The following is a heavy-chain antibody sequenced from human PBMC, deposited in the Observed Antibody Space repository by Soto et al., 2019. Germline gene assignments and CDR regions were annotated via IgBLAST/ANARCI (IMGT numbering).Heavy chain of an antibody. CDR2: IWFDGSNK. CDR1: GFIFSSYG. J-gene: IGHJ6*02. CDR3: ARGRVGWANYYYGMDV. D-gene: IGHD6-19*01. Sequence: QVQLVESGGGVVQPGRSLRLSCAASGFIFSSYGMHWVRQAPGKGLEWVAVIWFDGSNKYYADSMKGRFTISRDNSKNTLYLQMNSLRGEDTAVYYCARGRVGWANYYYGMDVWGQGTTVTVSS. V-gene: IGHV3-33*01.